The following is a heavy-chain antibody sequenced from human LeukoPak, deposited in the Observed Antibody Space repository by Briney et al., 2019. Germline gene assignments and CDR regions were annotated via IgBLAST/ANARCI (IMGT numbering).Heavy chain of an antibody. CDR1: GFILSDHY. D-gene: IGHD1-26*01. Sequence: PEGSLRLSCAASGFILSDHYIDWVRQAPGKGLEWVGRTRNKANSYTTEYAASVKGRFTISRDDPKNLLYLQMNSLKSEDTAVYYCGRSGRYRPSDLWGQGTLVTVSS. J-gene: IGHJ5*02. CDR3: GRSGRYRPSDL. V-gene: IGHV3-72*01. CDR2: TRNKANSYTT.